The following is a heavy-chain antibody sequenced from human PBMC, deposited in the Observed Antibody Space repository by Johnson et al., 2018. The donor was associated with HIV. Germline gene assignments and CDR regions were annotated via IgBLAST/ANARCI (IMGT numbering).Heavy chain of an antibody. CDR3: ARGRGYGAERGALDN. CDR2: ITWRGHDT. CDR1: GFIFDDYG. J-gene: IGHJ3*02. Sequence: MQLVESGGGVVQPGRSLRLSCAASGFIFDDYGMAWVRQTPGKGLEWVSGITWRGHDTAYSDSGKGRFNISRDNAKNSLYLQMNGLRDEDTAWYYCARGRGYGAERGALDNWGQGTMVTVSA. D-gene: IGHD4-17*01. V-gene: IGHV3-20*04.